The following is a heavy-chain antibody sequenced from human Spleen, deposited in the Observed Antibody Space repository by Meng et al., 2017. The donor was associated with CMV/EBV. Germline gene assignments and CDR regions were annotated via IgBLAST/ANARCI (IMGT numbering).Heavy chain of an antibody. CDR2: IYYSGST. V-gene: IGHV4-30-4*08. CDR3: AREVLVLLAPQQRRPDAFDV. J-gene: IGHJ3*01. CDR1: GGSISSGDYY. Sequence: SETLSLTCTVSGGSISSGDYYWSWIRQPPGKGLEWIGYIYYSGSTYYNPSLKSRVTISVDTSKNQFSLQLTSVTAADTAVYYCAREVLVLLAPQQRRPDAFDVWGQGTKVTVSS. D-gene: IGHD3-10*01.